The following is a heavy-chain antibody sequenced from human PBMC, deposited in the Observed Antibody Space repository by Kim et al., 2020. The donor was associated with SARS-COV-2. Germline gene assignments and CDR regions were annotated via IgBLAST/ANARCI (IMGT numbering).Heavy chain of an antibody. CDR1: GFTFSSYA. D-gene: IGHD6-19*01. V-gene: IGHV3-23*01. Sequence: GGSLRLSCAASGFTFSSYAMSWVRQAPGKGLEWVSAISGSGGSTYYADSVKGRFTISRDNSKNTLYLQMNSLRAEDTAVYYCAKERAATPYSSGWYGPFDYWGQGTLVTVSS. J-gene: IGHJ4*02. CDR2: ISGSGGST. CDR3: AKERAATPYSSGWYGPFDY.